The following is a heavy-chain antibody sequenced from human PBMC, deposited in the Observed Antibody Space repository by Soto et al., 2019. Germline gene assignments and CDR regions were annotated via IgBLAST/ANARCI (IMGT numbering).Heavy chain of an antibody. CDR2: IRNKVNSYTT. J-gene: IGHJ4*02. V-gene: IGHV3-72*01. Sequence: HPGGSLRLSCAASGFTFSDYYMDWVRQAPGKGLEWVGRIRNKVNSYTTDYTASVKGRFTISRDDSKNSLYLQMNSLKTEDTAVYHCARDLGSSQNYWGQGTLVTVSS. D-gene: IGHD2-15*01. CDR3: ARDLGSSQNY. CDR1: GFTFSDYY.